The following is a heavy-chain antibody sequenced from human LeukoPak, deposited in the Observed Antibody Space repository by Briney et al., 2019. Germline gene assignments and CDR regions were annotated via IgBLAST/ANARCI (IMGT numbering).Heavy chain of an antibody. J-gene: IGHJ4*02. CDR2: IWYDGSNK. Sequence: PGGSLRLSCAASGFTFSSYGMHWVRQAPGKGLEWVAVIWYDGSNKYYADSVKGRFTISRDNSKNTLYLQMNSLRAEDTAVYYCARGPWDSSGWYTLDYWGQGTLVTVSS. CDR3: ARGPWDSSGWYTLDY. CDR1: GFTFSSYG. D-gene: IGHD6-13*01. V-gene: IGHV3-33*01.